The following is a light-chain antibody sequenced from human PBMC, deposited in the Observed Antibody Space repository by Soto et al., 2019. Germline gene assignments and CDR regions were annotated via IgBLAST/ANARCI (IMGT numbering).Light chain of an antibody. CDR3: QHRCNWPFT. V-gene: IGKV3-11*01. J-gene: IGKJ5*01. Sequence: DIILTQSPATLSLSPGERATLSCRASQNVYTYLAWYQQKPGQAPRLLIYDASNRATGIPARFSGSGSGTDFTLTISSLAPEDFAVYYCQHRCNWPFTFGQGTRLEI. CDR1: QNVYTY. CDR2: DAS.